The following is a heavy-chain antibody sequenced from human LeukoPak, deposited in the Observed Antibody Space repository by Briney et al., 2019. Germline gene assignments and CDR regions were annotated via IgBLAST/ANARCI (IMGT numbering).Heavy chain of an antibody. V-gene: IGHV3-21*01. CDR2: ISSSSSYI. D-gene: IGHD5-18*01. CDR1: GFTFSDYT. Sequence: GGSLRLSCAASGFTFSDYTMNWVRQAPGKGLEWVSSISSSSSYIYYADSVKGRFTISRDNAKNSLYLQMNSLRAEDTAVYYCARNGYRGAFDIWGQGTMVTVSS. J-gene: IGHJ3*02. CDR3: ARNGYRGAFDI.